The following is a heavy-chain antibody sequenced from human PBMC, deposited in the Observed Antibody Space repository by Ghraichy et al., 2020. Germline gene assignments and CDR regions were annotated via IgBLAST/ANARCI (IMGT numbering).Heavy chain of an antibody. Sequence: SQTLSLTCTVSGGSISSSSYYWGWIRQPPGKGLEWIGSIYYSGSTYYNPSLKSRVTISVDTSKNQFSLKLSSVTAADTAVYYCARLRFGELLPDYWGQGTLVTVSS. CDR1: GGSISSSSYY. D-gene: IGHD3-10*01. V-gene: IGHV4-39*01. J-gene: IGHJ4*02. CDR2: IYYSGST. CDR3: ARLRFGELLPDY.